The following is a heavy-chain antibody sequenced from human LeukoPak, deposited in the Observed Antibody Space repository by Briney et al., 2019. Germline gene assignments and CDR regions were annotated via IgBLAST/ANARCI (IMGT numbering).Heavy chain of an antibody. CDR3: ARDRESSGWYVGGNWFDP. Sequence: GGSLRLSCAASGFTFSSYAMHWVRQAPGKGLEWVAVISYDGSNKYYADSVKGRFTISRDNSKNTLYLQMNSLRAEDTAVYYCARDRESSGWYVGGNWFDPWGQGTLVTVSS. J-gene: IGHJ5*02. V-gene: IGHV3-30*04. CDR1: GFTFSSYA. CDR2: ISYDGSNK. D-gene: IGHD6-19*01.